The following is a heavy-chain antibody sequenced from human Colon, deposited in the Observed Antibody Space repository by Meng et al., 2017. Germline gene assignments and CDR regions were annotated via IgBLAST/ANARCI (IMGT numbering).Heavy chain of an antibody. CDR3: ARTAMLDS. V-gene: IGHV1-8*01. CDR1: GYTFTSSD. J-gene: IGHJ5*01. CDR2: MNPNNGTT. Sequence: QVQLVQSGAEVRKPGDSVKVTCKASGYTFTSSDINWVRQAPGRGLEWLGWMNPNNGTTGSAQKFQGRVSMTRDTSIGTAYMELSGLTSEDTAVYYCARTAMLDSWGQGTLVTVSS. D-gene: IGHD2-2*01.